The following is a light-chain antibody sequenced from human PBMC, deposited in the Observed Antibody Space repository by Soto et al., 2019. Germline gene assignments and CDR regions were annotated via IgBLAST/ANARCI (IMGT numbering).Light chain of an antibody. Sequence: QSVLTQPRSVSGSPGQSVTISCTGTSSDVGGYNDVSWYQQHPGKAPKLIIYDVSKRPSGVPDRFSGSKSGNTASLTISGLQAEDEADYYCYSYAGSYTFDEVFGEWTKLTVL. CDR1: SSDVGGYND. J-gene: IGLJ2*01. CDR2: DVS. CDR3: YSYAGSYTFDEV. V-gene: IGLV2-11*01.